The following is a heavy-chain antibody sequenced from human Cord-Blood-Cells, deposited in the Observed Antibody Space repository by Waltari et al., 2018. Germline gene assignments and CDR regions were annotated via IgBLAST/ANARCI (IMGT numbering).Heavy chain of an antibody. Sequence: QVQLQESGPGLVKTSETLSLTCTVSGYSISSGYYWVWIRQPPGKGREWIGSIYHRGSTYYNPSLKSRVTISVDTSKNQFSLKLSSVTAADTAVYYCARGEADGSSSWYFDLWGRDTLVTVSS. CDR3: ARGEADGSSSWYFDL. CDR2: IYHRGST. V-gene: IGHV4-38-2*02. CDR1: GYSISSGYY. D-gene: IGHD6-6*01. J-gene: IGHJ2*01.